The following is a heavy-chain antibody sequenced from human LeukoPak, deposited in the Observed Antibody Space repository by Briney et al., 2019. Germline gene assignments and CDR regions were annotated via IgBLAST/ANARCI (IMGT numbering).Heavy chain of an antibody. CDR1: GFSSSDYY. CDR2: ISSSGSTI. D-gene: IGHD3-10*01. Sequence: KPGGSLRLSCAASGFSSSDYYMSWIRQPPGKGLEWVSYISSSGSTIYYADSVKGRFTISRDNAKNSLYLQMNSLRTEDTALYHCAKGHRSGSSSDFWGQGTLVTVSS. CDR3: AKGHRSGSSSDF. J-gene: IGHJ4*02. V-gene: IGHV3-11*01.